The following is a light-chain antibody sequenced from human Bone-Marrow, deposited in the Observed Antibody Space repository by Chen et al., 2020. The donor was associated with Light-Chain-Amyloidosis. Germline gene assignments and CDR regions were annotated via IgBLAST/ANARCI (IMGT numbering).Light chain of an antibody. Sequence: QMTQPPSTLSASVGDRVTITCRASQRIGSWLAWYPQKTGKAPRLLIYKASTLQSGVPSRFSGSGSETEFTLIISSLQPDDFAFYYWQQDNSRTMNTVGPGTRLDI. V-gene: IGKV1-5*03. J-gene: IGKJ2*01. CDR1: QRIGSW. CDR2: KAS. CDR3: QQDNSRTMNT.